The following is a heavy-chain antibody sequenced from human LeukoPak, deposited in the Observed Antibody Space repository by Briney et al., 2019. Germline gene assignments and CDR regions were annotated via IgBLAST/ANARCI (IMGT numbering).Heavy chain of an antibody. V-gene: IGHV3-21*01. CDR3: AREVVGASSGDY. Sequence: PGGSLRLSCAASGFTFSSYSMNWVRQAPGKGLEWVSSISRSSSYIYYADSVKGRFTISRDNAKNSVYLQMNSLRAEDTAVYYCAREVVGASSGDYWGRGPLVTVSS. CDR2: ISRSSSYI. D-gene: IGHD1-26*01. J-gene: IGHJ4*02. CDR1: GFTFSSYS.